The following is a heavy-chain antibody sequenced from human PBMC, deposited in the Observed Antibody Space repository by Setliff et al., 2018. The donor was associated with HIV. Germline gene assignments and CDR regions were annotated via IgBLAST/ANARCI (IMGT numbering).Heavy chain of an antibody. CDR2: ISAYNGNT. J-gene: IGHJ3*02. CDR3: ARGYYNFWSGYDDSRFPNPIDAFDI. Sequence: ASVKVSCKASGSTFSSYGISWVRQAPGQGVEWMGWISAYNGNTNYAQKLQGRVTMTTDTSTSTAYMELRSLRSDDTAVYNCARGYYNFWSGYDDSRFPNPIDAFDIWGQGTMVTVSS. D-gene: IGHD3-3*01. V-gene: IGHV1-18*01. CDR1: GSTFSSYG.